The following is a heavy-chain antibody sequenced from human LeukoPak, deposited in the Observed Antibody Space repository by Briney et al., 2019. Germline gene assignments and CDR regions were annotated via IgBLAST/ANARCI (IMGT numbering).Heavy chain of an antibody. J-gene: IGHJ4*02. D-gene: IGHD4-17*01. CDR1: GFTFSNYW. V-gene: IGHV3-74*01. Sequence: GGSLRLSCVDSGFTFSNYWMYWVRQAPGKGLVWVSRINTDGSSTSYADSVKGRFTISRDNAKNTLYLQMNSLRAEDTAVYYCARDTDTVTTILDYWGQGTLVTVSS. CDR2: INTDGSST. CDR3: ARDTDTVTTILDY.